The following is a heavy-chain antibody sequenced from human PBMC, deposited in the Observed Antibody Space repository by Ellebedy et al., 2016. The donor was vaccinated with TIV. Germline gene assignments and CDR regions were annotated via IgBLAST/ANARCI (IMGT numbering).Heavy chain of an antibody. CDR3: ASSMVYEPYGMDV. CDR2: IIPILGIA. CDR1: GGTFSSYA. V-gene: IGHV1-69*04. D-gene: IGHD2-8*01. Sequence: ASVKVSCKASGGTFSSYAISWVRQAPGQGLEWMGRIIPILGIANYAQKFQGRVTITADKSTSTAYMELSSLRSEDTAVYYCASSMVYEPYGMDVWGQGTTVTVSS. J-gene: IGHJ6*02.